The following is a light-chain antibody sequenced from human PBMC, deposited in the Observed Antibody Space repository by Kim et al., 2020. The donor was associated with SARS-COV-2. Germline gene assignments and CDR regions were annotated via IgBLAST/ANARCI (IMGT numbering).Light chain of an antibody. CDR1: QSVSNSY. V-gene: IGKV3-20*01. J-gene: IGKJ4*01. Sequence: ELVLTQSPGTLSLSPGERATLSCRASQSVSNSYLAWYQQKPGQAPRLLIYGASSRATGIPDRFSGSGSGTDFTFSISRLEPEDFAVYYCQQYGSSPLTFGGGTKVDIK. CDR2: GAS. CDR3: QQYGSSPLT.